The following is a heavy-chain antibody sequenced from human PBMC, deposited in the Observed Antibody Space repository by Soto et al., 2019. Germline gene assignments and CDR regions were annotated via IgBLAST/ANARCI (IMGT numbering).Heavy chain of an antibody. CDR2: IKSKTDGGTA. CDR1: GFTFSNAW. CDR3: TTEPLGYCSSSTCYDYFDY. D-gene: IGHD2-2*01. J-gene: IGHJ4*02. V-gene: IGHV3-15*01. Sequence: GGSLRLSCAASGFTFSNAWMSWVRQAPGKGLKWVGRIKSKTDGGTADYVAPLKGRFTISRDDSKNTLYLQMNSLKTEDTAVYYCTTEPLGYCSSSTCYDYFDYWGQGTLVTVSS.